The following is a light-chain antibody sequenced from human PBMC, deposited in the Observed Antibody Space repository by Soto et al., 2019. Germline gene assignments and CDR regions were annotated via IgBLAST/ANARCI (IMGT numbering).Light chain of an antibody. CDR3: CSYAGRSIYV. Sequence: LTQPASVSGSPGQSITISCTGSSNDVGGYKFVSWYRQHPGKVPQLLIYEATKRPAGVSHRFSGSKSENTASLTISGLQSEDEADYFCCSYAGRSIYVFGTGTKVTV. J-gene: IGLJ1*01. CDR1: SNDVGGYKF. CDR2: EAT. V-gene: IGLV2-23*01.